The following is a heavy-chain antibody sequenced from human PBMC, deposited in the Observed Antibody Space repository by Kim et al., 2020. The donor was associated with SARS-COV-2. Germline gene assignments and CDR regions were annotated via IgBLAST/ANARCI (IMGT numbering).Heavy chain of an antibody. CDR2: IYYSGST. V-gene: IGHV4-31*03. Sequence: SETLSLTCTVSGGSISSGGYYWSWIRQHPGKGLEWIGYIYYSGSTYYNPSLKSRVTISVDTSKNQFSLKLSSVTAADTAVYYCARVTMVRGVILRWGQGTLVTVSS. CDR3: ARVTMVRGVILR. CDR1: GGSISSGGYY. D-gene: IGHD3-10*01. J-gene: IGHJ4*02.